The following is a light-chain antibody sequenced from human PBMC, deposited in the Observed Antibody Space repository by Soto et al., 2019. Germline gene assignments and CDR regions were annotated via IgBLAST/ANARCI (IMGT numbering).Light chain of an antibody. Sequence: EIVLTQSPGTLSLSPGERATLYCRASQSVGSNYLAWYQQKPARAPRVLIYGASSRATGIPDRFSGSGSGADFTLTISRLEPEDFAVYYCQQYTTSPFTFGPGTKVDIK. CDR1: QSVGSNY. CDR3: QQYTTSPFT. CDR2: GAS. V-gene: IGKV3-20*01. J-gene: IGKJ3*01.